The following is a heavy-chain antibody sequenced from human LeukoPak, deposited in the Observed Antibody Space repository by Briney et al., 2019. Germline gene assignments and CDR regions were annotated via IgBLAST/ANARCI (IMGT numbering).Heavy chain of an antibody. CDR3: AKVPIAAEGYEIYFDY. CDR1: GFTFSSYG. D-gene: IGHD6-13*01. V-gene: IGHV3-33*06. CDR2: IWNDGSNK. Sequence: GGSLRLSCAASGFTFSSYGMHWVRQAPGKGLEWVAVIWNDGSNKYYADSVKGRFTISRDNSKNTLYLQMNSLRAEDTAVYYCAKVPIAAEGYEIYFDYWGQGTLVTVSS. J-gene: IGHJ4*02.